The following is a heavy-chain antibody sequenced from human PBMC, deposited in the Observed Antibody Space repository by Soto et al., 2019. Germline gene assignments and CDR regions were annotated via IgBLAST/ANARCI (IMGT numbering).Heavy chain of an antibody. CDR1: GGTFSSYA. J-gene: IGHJ3*02. D-gene: IGHD2-2*01. V-gene: IGHV1-69*06. CDR3: ARGVLPSAALEYDASHI. CDR2: IVPIFGTA. Sequence: SVKVSCKASGGTFSSYAIYWVRQAPGQGLEWLGGIVPIFGTANYAQNFQGRVTITADKSTSTAYMELSSLRSEDTAVYYCARGVLPSAALEYDASHIWGQGTLVTVSS.